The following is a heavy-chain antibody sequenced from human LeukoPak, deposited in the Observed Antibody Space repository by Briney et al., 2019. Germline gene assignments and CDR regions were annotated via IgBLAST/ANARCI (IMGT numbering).Heavy chain of an antibody. Sequence: GGSLRLSCAASGXTFSSYSMHWVRQAPGKGLEYVSAINGNGDSTYYGDSVKGRFIISRDNSKNTLYLQMGSLRAEDMAVYYCARVGSGYDYWGQGTLVTVSS. D-gene: IGHD3-22*01. CDR3: ARVGSGYDY. CDR2: INGNGDST. J-gene: IGHJ4*02. CDR1: GXTFSSYS. V-gene: IGHV3-64*02.